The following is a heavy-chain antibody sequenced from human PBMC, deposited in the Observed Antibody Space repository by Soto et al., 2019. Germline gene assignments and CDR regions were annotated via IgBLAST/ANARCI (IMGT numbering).Heavy chain of an antibody. CDR2: IYHSGST. D-gene: IGHD6-19*01. CDR3: ARSVAVPGANIDY. J-gene: IGHJ4*02. V-gene: IGHV4-38-2*01. Sequence: SETLSLTCAVSGYSISSGYYWGWIRQPPGKGLEWIGSIYHSGSTYYNPSLKSRVTISVATSKNQFSLKLSSVTAADTAGHYCARSVAVPGANIDYWGQGTQVTVSS. CDR1: GYSISSGYY.